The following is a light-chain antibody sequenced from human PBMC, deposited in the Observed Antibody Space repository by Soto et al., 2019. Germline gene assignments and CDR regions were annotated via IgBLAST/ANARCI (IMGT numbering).Light chain of an antibody. CDR3: SSYTSSNTLV. CDR2: EVS. V-gene: IGLV2-14*01. J-gene: IGLJ2*01. Sequence: QSALTQPASVSGSPGQSITISCTGTSSDVGGFNYGSWYQHHPGKVPKLMIYEVSNRPSGVSNRFSGSKSGNTASLTISGLQAEDEGDYYCSSYTSSNTLVFGRGTKLTVL. CDR1: SSDVGGFNY.